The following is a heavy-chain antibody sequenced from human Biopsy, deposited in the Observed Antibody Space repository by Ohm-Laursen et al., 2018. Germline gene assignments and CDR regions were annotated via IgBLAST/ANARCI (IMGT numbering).Heavy chain of an antibody. J-gene: IGHJ1*01. V-gene: IGHV3-30*03. Sequence: SLRLSCSASGFTFSNYAIHWVRQAPGRGLEWVALISSDGSSQYYADSVKGRFTISRDSSKNTLYLQMNSLRAEDTAVYFCAGGEDYLHHWGQGTLVTVSA. CDR3: AGGEDYLHH. CDR1: GFTFSNYA. CDR2: ISSDGSSQ.